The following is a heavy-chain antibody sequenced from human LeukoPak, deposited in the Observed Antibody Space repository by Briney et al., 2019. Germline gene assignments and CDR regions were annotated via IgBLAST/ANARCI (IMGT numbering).Heavy chain of an antibody. Sequence: GESLKISCKGSGYSFTSYWIGWVRQMPGKGLEWMGIIYPGDSDTRYSPSFQGQVTISADKSISTAYLQWSSLKASDTAMYYCARPYCSGGSCYYPDAFDIWGQGTMVTVSS. CDR1: GYSFTSYW. CDR3: ARPYCSGGSCYYPDAFDI. J-gene: IGHJ3*02. D-gene: IGHD2-15*01. CDR2: IYPGDSDT. V-gene: IGHV5-51*01.